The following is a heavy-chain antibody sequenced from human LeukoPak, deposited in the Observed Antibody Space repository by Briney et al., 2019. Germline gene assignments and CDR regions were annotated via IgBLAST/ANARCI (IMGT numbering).Heavy chain of an antibody. CDR1: GFTFSNYG. CDR2: VSGSGGST. CDR3: AKHLYDSGAYYFDY. D-gene: IGHD3-22*01. Sequence: PGGSLRLSCVASGFTFSNYGMSWVRPAPGKGLQWVSAVSGSGGSTYHADSVKGRFTISRDNSKNTMYLQMNSLRAEDTALYYCAKHLYDSGAYYFDYWGQGTLVTVSS. J-gene: IGHJ4*02. V-gene: IGHV3-23*01.